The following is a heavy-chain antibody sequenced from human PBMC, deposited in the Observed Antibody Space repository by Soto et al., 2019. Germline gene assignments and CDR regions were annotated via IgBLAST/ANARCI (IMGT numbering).Heavy chain of an antibody. D-gene: IGHD2-21*02. CDR2: IYWDDDK. CDR3: IQSRCGGDCLQSYASYYDYGMDV. Sequence: QITLKESGPTLVKPTQTLTLTCTFSAFSLSTGGVGVGWIRQPPGKALEWLALIYWDDDKRYSPSLRSRLTITTATSKNHVVLTMTNMDPVDTATYYCIQSRCGGDCLQSYASYYDYGMDVWGQGTTVTVSS. CDR1: AFSLSTGGVG. J-gene: IGHJ6*02. V-gene: IGHV2-5*02.